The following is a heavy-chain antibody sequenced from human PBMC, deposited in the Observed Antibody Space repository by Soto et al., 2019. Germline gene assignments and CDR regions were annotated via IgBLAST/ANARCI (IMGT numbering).Heavy chain of an antibody. Sequence: VQLVESGGGLVQPGGSLRLSCAASGFTFTNYWMHWVRQAPGKGLVWVSRISTDGSSTNYADSVKGRFTISKDNAKNPCNLQRTGRGGEDTVGNSCAKEGPAGEYSASNEWGQGPLVTVSS. J-gene: IGHJ4*02. CDR2: ISTDGSST. CDR3: AKEGPAGEYSASNE. V-gene: IGHV3-74*01. D-gene: IGHD5-12*01. CDR1: GFTFTNYW.